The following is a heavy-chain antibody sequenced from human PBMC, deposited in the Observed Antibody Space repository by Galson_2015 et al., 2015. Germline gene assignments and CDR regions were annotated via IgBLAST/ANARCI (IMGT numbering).Heavy chain of an antibody. Sequence: SLRLSCAASGFTFSSYSMNWVRQAPGKGLEWVSSISSSSSYIYYADSVKGRFTISRDNAKNSLYLQMNSLRAEDTAVYYCARDGSRGSGWLGWFDPWGQGTLVTVSS. D-gene: IGHD6-19*01. CDR2: ISSSSSYI. CDR1: GFTFSSYS. CDR3: ARDGSRGSGWLGWFDP. J-gene: IGHJ5*02. V-gene: IGHV3-21*04.